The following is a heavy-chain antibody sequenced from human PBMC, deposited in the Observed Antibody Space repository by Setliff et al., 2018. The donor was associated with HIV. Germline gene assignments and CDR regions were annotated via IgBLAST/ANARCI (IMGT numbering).Heavy chain of an antibody. Sequence: GGSLRLSCAVSGFNVSDAWMNWVRQGRGKGLEWIGLIKSKSDGGTMDFPAPVKGRFTISRDESKNTMYLEMTGLQPEDTAIYYCATSWGSQGWFDPWGQGTLVTVSS. J-gene: IGHJ5*02. CDR3: ATSWGSQGWFDP. CDR1: GFNVSDAW. D-gene: IGHD3-16*01. V-gene: IGHV3-15*05. CDR2: IKSKSDGGTM.